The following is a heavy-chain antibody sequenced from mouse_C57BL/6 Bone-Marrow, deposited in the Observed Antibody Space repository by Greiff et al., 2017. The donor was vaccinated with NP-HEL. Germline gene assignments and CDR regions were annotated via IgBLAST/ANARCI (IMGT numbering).Heavy chain of an antibody. D-gene: IGHD4-1*01. V-gene: IGHV1-26*01. CDR1: GYTFTDYY. CDR3: ARMGTAFAY. J-gene: IGHJ3*01. CDR2: INPNNGGT. Sequence: VQLQQSGPELVKPGASVKISCKASGYTFTDYYMNWVKQSHGKSLEWIGDINPNNGGTSYNQKFKGKATLTVDKSSSTAYMELRSLTSEDSAVYYCARMGTAFAYWGQGTLVTVSA.